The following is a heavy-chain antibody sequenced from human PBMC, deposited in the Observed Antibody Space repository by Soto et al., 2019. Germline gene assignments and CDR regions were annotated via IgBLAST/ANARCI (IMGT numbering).Heavy chain of an antibody. CDR3: ARYPTSSSWYYYGMDV. CDR2: IDPSDSYT. CDR1: GYSFTSYW. D-gene: IGHD6-13*01. Sequence: GESLKISCKGSGYSFTSYWISWVRQMPGKGLEWMGRIDPSDSYTNYSPSFQGHVTISADKSISTAYLQWSSLKASDTAMYYCARYPTSSSWYYYGMDVWGQGTTVTVSS. V-gene: IGHV5-10-1*01. J-gene: IGHJ6*02.